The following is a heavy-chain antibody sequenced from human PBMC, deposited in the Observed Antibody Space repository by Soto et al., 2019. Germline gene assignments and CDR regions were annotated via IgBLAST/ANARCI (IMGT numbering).Heavy chain of an antibody. CDR2: IYWDDDE. J-gene: IGHJ3*01. Sequence: QITLKESGQTLVKPTQILTLTCTFSGFSLTTRGVGVGWIRQPPGEALEWLALIYWDDDERYSPSLRSRLTITKATSKKQVVLTMTNMEPVDTGTYYCAHSYSSSPDDGFDVWGQGTRVTVSS. D-gene: IGHD6-6*01. V-gene: IGHV2-5*02. CDR3: AHSYSSSPDDGFDV. CDR1: GFSLTTRGVG.